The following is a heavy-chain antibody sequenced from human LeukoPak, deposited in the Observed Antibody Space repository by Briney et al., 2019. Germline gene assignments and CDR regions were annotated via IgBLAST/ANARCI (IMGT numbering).Heavy chain of an antibody. J-gene: IGHJ5*02. D-gene: IGHD6-19*01. CDR3: ARVQGVIAVAGFRWFAP. CDR2: ISSSGTPI. CDR1: GFTFSEHY. Sequence: PGGSLRLSCAASGFTFSEHYMSWIRQAPGKGLEWVSYISSSGTPIYYADSVKGRFTISRDNAKNSLYLQMNSLRAEDTAVYYCARVQGVIAVAGFRWFAPWGQGTLVTVSS. V-gene: IGHV3-11*04.